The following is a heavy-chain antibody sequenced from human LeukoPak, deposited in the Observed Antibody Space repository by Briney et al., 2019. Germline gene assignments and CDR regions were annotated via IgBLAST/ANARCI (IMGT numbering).Heavy chain of an antibody. J-gene: IGHJ4*02. Sequence: GGSLRLSCAAYEFTFSNYWMNWVRQAPGKGLEWVANIKHDGSEKYYVDSVKGRFTISRDNTKKSLYLQMNSLRADDTAVYYCARGHHFWSGFYYFEYWGQGGLVIVSS. CDR3: ARGHHFWSGFYYFEY. V-gene: IGHV3-7*04. D-gene: IGHD3-3*02. CDR1: EFTFSNYW. CDR2: IKHDGSEK.